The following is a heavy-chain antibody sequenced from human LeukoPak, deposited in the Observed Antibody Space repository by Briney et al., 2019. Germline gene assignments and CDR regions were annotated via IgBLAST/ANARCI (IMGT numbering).Heavy chain of an antibody. V-gene: IGHV4-59*01. CDR2: ISYSGGT. D-gene: IGHD6-19*01. CDR3: ARDLDNSGWYVFDY. J-gene: IGHJ4*02. Sequence: SETLSLTCTVSGGSISSYYWSWIRQPPGKGLGWIGYISYSGGTNYNPSHKSRVTISVDTSKNQHSLKLSSVTAADTAVYYCARDLDNSGWYVFDYWGQGNLVTVSS. CDR1: GGSISSYY.